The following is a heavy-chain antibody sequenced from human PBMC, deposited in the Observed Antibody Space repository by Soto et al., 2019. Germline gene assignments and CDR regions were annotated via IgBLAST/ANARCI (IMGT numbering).Heavy chain of an antibody. V-gene: IGHV1-3*01. CDR1: GITFSTYA. Sequence: VKVSCKASGITFSTYAIHWVRQAPGQGLEWMGWINAGNGNTRYSQKFQGRVTITRDTSASTAYMELSSLRSEDTAVYHCARASYSAFDIWGQGTMVTVSS. J-gene: IGHJ3*02. CDR2: INAGNGNT. D-gene: IGHD1-26*01. CDR3: ARASYSAFDI.